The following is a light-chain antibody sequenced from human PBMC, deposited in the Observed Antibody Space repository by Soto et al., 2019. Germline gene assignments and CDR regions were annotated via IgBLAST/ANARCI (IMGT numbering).Light chain of an antibody. V-gene: IGKV3-20*01. CDR2: GAS. CDR1: QSVSSSY. J-gene: IGKJ4*01. Sequence: EIVLTQSPGTLSLSPGERATLSCRASQSVSSSYLAWYQQKPGQAPRLLIYGASSRATGIPDRFSGSGSGTDFTRTISRLEPEDFAVSYCQQYGSSSLTFGGGTKGEIK. CDR3: QQYGSSSLT.